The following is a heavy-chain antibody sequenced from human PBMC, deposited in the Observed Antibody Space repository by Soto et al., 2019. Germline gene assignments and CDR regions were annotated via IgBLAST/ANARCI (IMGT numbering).Heavy chain of an antibody. CDR3: ARHLTYCSAGSCYSDFPYYGMDV. Sequence: SETLSLTCTVSGAPLSSHYWSWIRQTPGKGLEWIGHIHHSGGTSYNPSLKSLVAISVDTSKNQFSLKLSSVTAADTAVYYCARHLTYCSAGSCYSDFPYYGMDVWGQGTTVTVSS. CDR1: GAPLSSHY. V-gene: IGHV4-59*08. J-gene: IGHJ6*02. CDR2: IHHSGGT. D-gene: IGHD2-15*01.